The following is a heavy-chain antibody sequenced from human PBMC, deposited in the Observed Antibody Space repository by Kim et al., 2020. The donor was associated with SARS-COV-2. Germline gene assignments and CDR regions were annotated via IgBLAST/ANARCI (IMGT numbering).Heavy chain of an antibody. V-gene: IGHV3-30*18. Sequence: GGSLRLSCAASGFTFSNYGIHWARQAPGKGLEWVAVIAYDGSNKYYADSVKGRFTISRDNSKNTLYLQMNSLRAEDTAVYYCAKDGDEDIGFDYWGQGILVTVST. CDR1: GFTFSNYG. CDR2: IAYDGSNK. D-gene: IGHD3-3*01. CDR3: AKDGDEDIGFDY. J-gene: IGHJ4*02.